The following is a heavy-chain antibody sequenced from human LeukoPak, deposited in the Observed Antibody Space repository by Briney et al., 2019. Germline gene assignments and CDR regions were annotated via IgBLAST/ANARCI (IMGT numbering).Heavy chain of an antibody. D-gene: IGHD3-16*01. CDR1: GFTFSNYA. CDR2: ISGSGGST. Sequence: GGSLRLSCAASGFTFSNYAMSWVRQAPGKGLEWVSAISGSGGSTYYADSVKGRFTISRDNSKNTLYLQMNSLRAEDTPVYYCVKSGGSWTNYFDYWGQGTLVTVSS. CDR3: VKSGGSWTNYFDY. J-gene: IGHJ4*02. V-gene: IGHV3-23*01.